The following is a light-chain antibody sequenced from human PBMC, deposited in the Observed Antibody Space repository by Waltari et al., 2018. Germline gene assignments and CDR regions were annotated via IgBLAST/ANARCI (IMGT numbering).Light chain of an antibody. V-gene: IGLV3-19*01. CDR2: GKN. J-gene: IGLJ3*02. CDR1: CLRTYF. Sequence: SSGLTQDPAVSVALGQTVRITCQGDCLRTYFATWYQQKPGQAPLLVIYGKNNRPSGIPDRVSGSSSEDTTSLTITGAQAEDEADYCCSSRDSSGNHVLFGGGTKLTVL. CDR3: SSRDSSGNHVL.